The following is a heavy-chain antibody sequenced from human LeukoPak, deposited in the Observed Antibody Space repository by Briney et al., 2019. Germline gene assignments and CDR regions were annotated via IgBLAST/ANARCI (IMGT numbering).Heavy chain of an antibody. CDR2: ISGSGGST. D-gene: IGHD2-2*01. V-gene: IGHV3-23*01. J-gene: IGHJ4*02. CDR1: GFTFSSYA. CDR3: ASGKEVVLKAGPYFDY. Sequence: GGSLRLSCAASGFTFSSYAMSWVRQAPGKGLEWVSAISGSGGSTYYADSVKGRFTISRDNSKNTLYLQMNSLRAEDTAVYYCASGKEVVLKAGPYFDYWGQGTLVTVSS.